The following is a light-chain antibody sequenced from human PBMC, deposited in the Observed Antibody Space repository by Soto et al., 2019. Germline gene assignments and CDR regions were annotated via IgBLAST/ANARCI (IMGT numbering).Light chain of an antibody. V-gene: IGKV1-9*01. CDR3: QQLNSYPLT. CDR1: QGISSN. Sequence: DIQLTQSPSFLSASVGVRVTITCRASQGISSNLAWYQQKPGKAPKLLIYLASTLQSGVPSRFSGSGSGTEFILTISSLQPEDFATYSCQQLNSYPLTFGGGTKVEIK. CDR2: LAS. J-gene: IGKJ4*01.